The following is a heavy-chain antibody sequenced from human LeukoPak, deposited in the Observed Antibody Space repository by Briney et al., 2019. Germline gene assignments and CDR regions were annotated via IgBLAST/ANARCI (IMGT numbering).Heavy chain of an antibody. V-gene: IGHV1-18*04. J-gene: IGHJ4*02. D-gene: IGHD4-17*01. CDR1: GYTFTSYG. CDR3: ARGGNTVTTTVSPFDY. Sequence: ASVKVSCKASGYTFTSYGISWVRQAPGQGLEWMGWISAYNGNTNYAQKLQGRVTMTTDTSTSTAYMELRSLRSDDTAVYYCARGGNTVTTTVSPFDYWGQGTLVTVSS. CDR2: ISAYNGNT.